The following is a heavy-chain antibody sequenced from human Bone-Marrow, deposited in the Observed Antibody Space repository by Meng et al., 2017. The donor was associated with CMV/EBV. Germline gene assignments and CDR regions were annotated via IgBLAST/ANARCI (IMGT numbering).Heavy chain of an antibody. CDR1: GGSFSNYY. Sequence: ESLKISCAVYGGSFSNYYWSWIRQSPGKGLEWIGEINHRASPNYNPSLKSRVTISGDTSKNQFSLRLTSVTAADTAVYYCAIGRYCSGGSCYSEEYWGQGTLVTVSS. CDR3: AIGRYCSGGSCYSEEY. V-gene: IGHV4-34*01. J-gene: IGHJ4*02. D-gene: IGHD2-15*01. CDR2: INHRASP.